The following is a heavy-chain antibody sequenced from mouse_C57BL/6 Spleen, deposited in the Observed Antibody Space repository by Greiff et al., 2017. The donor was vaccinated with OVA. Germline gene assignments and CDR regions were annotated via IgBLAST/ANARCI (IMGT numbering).Heavy chain of an antibody. D-gene: IGHD1-1*01. J-gene: IGHJ2*01. CDR3: ARDRGYGTPGYFDY. Sequence: QVPLKPPGAELVRPGSSVTLSCKASGYTFTRYWMAWVKQRPGQGLEWIGHIYPSDSESHYNHKFKDKATLTVDKSSSTAYMQLSRLTSEDSAVYSGARDRGYGTPGYFDYWGQGTTLTVSS. V-gene: IGHV1-61*01. CDR1: GYTFTRYW. CDR2: IYPSDSES.